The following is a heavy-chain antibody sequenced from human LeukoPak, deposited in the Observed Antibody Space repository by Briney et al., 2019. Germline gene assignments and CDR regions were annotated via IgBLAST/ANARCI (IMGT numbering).Heavy chain of an antibody. CDR1: GGSIRSSNYY. V-gene: IGHV4-39*07. D-gene: IGHD3-22*01. J-gene: IGHJ4*02. CDR3: AREGRVSYDSSGYSPDY. CDR2: IYYSGST. Sequence: SETLSLTCTVSGGSIRSSNYYWGWVRQPPGKGLEWIGTIYYSGSTYYNPSLKSRVTISVDTSKNQFSLKLTSMTAADTAVYYCAREGRVSYDSSGYSPDYWGQGALVTVSS.